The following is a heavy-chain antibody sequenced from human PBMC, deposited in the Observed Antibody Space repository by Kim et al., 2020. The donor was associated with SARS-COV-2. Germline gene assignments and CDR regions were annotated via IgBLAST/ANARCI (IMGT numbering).Heavy chain of an antibody. J-gene: IGHJ4*02. D-gene: IGHD3-16*01. CDR3: TRNRGGLGGY. V-gene: IGHV3-72*01. Sequence: TEYAASVKGKLTISRDDSKNSLYLQMNSLKTEDTAVYYGTRNRGGLGGYWGQGTLITVSS. CDR2: T.